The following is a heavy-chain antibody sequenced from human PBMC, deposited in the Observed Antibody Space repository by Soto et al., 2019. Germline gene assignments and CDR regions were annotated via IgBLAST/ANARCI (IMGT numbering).Heavy chain of an antibody. CDR1: GGSFSGYY. D-gene: IGHD3-3*01. V-gene: IGHV4-34*01. CDR2: INHSGST. J-gene: IGHJ4*02. Sequence: SETLSLTCAVYGGSFSGYYWSWIRQPPGKGLEWIGEINHSGSTNYNPSLKSRVTISVDTSKNQFSLKLSSVTAADTAVYYCARGLVLWGDFWSGYFTGPFDYWGQGTLVTVSS. CDR3: ARGLVLWGDFWSGYFTGPFDY.